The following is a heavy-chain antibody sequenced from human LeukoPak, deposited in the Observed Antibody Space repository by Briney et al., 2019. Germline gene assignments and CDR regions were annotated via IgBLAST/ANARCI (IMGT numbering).Heavy chain of an antibody. CDR1: GGTFSSYA. V-gene: IGHV1-69*04. Sequence: SVKVSCKASGGTFSSYAISWVRQAPGQGLEWMGRIIPILGIANYAQKFQGRVTITADKSTSTAYMELSSLRSEDTAVYYCARIAAAGTDYYYGMVVWGQGTTVTVSS. J-gene: IGHJ6*02. CDR3: ARIAAAGTDYYYGMVV. D-gene: IGHD6-13*01. CDR2: IIPILGIA.